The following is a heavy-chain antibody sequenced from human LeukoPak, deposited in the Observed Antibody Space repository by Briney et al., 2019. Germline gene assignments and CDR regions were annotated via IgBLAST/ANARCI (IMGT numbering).Heavy chain of an antibody. V-gene: IGHV4-4*07. CDR3: ARQVSEWLLSGNWFDP. CDR1: GCSISSYY. Sequence: PSETLSLTCTVSGCSISSYYWSWIRQPAGKGLEWIGRIYTSGSTNYNPSLKSRVTMSVDTSKNQFSLKLSSVTAAETAVYYSARQVSEWLLSGNWFDPWGQGTLVTVSS. D-gene: IGHD3-3*01. CDR2: IYTSGST. J-gene: IGHJ5*02.